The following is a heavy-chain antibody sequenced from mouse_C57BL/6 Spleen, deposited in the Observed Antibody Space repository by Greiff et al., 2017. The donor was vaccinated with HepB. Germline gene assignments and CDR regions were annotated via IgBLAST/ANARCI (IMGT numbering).Heavy chain of an antibody. J-gene: IGHJ2*01. V-gene: IGHV1-61*01. CDR1: GYTFTRYW. D-gene: IGHD2-14*01. CDR3: ARGGLCEGYAWDD. CDR2: IYPSDSET. Sequence: VQLQQPGAELVRPGSSVKLSCKASGYTFTRYWMDWVKQRPGQSLEWIGNIYPSDSETHYNQKFKDQATLTVDQSSRTASMQLSSLTSEDSAVYYCARGGLCEGYAWDDWGQGTTRTVAS.